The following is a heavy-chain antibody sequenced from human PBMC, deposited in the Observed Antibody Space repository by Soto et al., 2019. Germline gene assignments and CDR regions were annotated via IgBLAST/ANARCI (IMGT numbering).Heavy chain of an antibody. Sequence: EVQLVESGGGLVQSGGSLRLSCAASGFTFSSYWMSWVRQAPGKGLEWVANIKQDGSEKYYVDSVKGRFTISRDNAKNSLYLQMNSLRAEDTAVYYCAREAGSSSSSPAFDISGQGTMVTVSS. CDR1: GFTFSSYW. CDR2: IKQDGSEK. V-gene: IGHV3-7*01. D-gene: IGHD6-6*01. CDR3: AREAGSSSSSPAFDI. J-gene: IGHJ3*02.